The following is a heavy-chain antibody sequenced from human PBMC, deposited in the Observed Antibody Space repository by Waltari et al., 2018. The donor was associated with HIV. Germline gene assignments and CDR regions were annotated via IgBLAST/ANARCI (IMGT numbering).Heavy chain of an antibody. D-gene: IGHD3-22*01. CDR3: TSSDYYDSSGYYG. Sequence: GFTFSGSAMHWVRQASGKGLEWVGRIRSKANSYATAYAASVKGRFTISRDDSKNTAYLQMNSLKTEDTAVYYCTSSDYYDSSGYYGWGQGTLVTVSS. CDR1: GFTFSGSA. V-gene: IGHV3-73*01. CDR2: IRSKANSYAT. J-gene: IGHJ4*02.